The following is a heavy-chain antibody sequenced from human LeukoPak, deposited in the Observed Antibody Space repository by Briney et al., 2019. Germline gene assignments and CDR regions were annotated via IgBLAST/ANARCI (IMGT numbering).Heavy chain of an antibody. D-gene: IGHD3/OR15-3a*01. V-gene: IGHV3-74*01. J-gene: IGHJ4*02. CDR1: GFTFSSYW. CDR2: INSDGSST. Sequence: GGSLRLSCAASGFTFSSYWMHWVRQAPGKGLVWVSRINSDGSSTSYADSVKGRFTISRGNAKNTLYLQMNSLRAEDTAVYYCARLDLAGNIDYWGQGTLVTVSS. CDR3: ARLDLAGNIDY.